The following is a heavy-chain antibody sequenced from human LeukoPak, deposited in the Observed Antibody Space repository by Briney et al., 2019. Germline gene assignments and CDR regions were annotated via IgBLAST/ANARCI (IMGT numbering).Heavy chain of an antibody. CDR2: INSDGSTT. D-gene: IGHD5-24*01. CDR3: ARDRGDGTQSPFYS. V-gene: IGHV3-74*01. Sequence: GGSLRLSCAASGFSFSSSWMHWVRQAPGKGLVWVSRINSDGSTTNYADSVKGRFTMSRDNAKNSLDLVMSSLRVDDAAVYYCARDRGDGTQSPFYSWGQGTVVTVAS. J-gene: IGHJ4*02. CDR1: GFSFSSSW.